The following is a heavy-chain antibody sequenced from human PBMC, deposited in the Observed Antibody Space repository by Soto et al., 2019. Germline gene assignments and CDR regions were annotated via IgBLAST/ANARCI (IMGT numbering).Heavy chain of an antibody. CDR1: GFTFSSYA. J-gene: IGHJ4*02. CDR2: NVGSGGST. CDR3: AKAEGYFFEAAENYFDS. V-gene: IGHV3-23*01. Sequence: GGSLRLSCAASGFTFSSYAMSGVRQGPGKGLEWVSINVGSGGSTYCADSVRGQFSIARDNSKNTLYMQMTSLRAEDTGVYYCAKAEGYFFEAAENYFDSWGQGTPVTVSA. D-gene: IGHD6-25*01.